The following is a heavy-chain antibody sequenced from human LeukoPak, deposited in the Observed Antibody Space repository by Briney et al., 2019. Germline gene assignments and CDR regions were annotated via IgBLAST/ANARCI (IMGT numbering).Heavy chain of an antibody. CDR3: ARGGVATSLPSPNDY. J-gene: IGHJ4*02. CDR2: LSAYNGNT. D-gene: IGHD5-12*01. V-gene: IGHV1-18*01. CDR1: GYTFTSFG. Sequence: GASVKVSCKASGYTFTSFGISWVRQAPGQGLKWMGWLSAYNGNTNYAQILQGRVTMTTDTSTSTAYMELRSLRSDDTAVYYCARGGVATSLPSPNDYWGQGTLVTVSS.